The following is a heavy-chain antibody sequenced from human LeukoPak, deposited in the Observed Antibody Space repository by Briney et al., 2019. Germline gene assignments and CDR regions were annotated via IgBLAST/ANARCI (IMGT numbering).Heavy chain of an antibody. CDR2: INPNSGGT. D-gene: IGHD3-22*01. V-gene: IGHV1-2*06. Sequence: ASVTVSCKASGYTFTGYCMHWVRQAPGQGLEWMGRINPNSGGTNYAHTFQGSVTMTRDTSISTAYTGLSRLRSDDRAVYYLVVVTFPHGGQGTLVTFS. CDR1: GYTFTGYC. J-gene: IGHJ4*02. CDR3: VVVTFPH.